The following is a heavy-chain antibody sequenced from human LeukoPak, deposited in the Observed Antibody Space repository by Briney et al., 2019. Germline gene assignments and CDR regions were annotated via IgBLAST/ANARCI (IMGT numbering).Heavy chain of an antibody. J-gene: IGHJ4*02. Sequence: SQTLSLTCAISGVSVSSNSAAWNWIRQSPSRGVEWLGRTYYRSKWYNDYAVSVKSRITINPDTSKNQFSLQLNSVTPEDTAVYYCARGGSITYYYDSSGRYYFDYWGQGTLVTVSS. D-gene: IGHD3-22*01. CDR3: ARGGSITYYYDSSGRYYFDY. V-gene: IGHV6-1*01. CDR2: TYYRSKWYN. CDR1: GVSVSSNSAA.